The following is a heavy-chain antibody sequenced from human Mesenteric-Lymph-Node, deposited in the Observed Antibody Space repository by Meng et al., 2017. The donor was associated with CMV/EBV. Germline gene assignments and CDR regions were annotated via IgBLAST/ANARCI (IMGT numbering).Heavy chain of an antibody. CDR1: GFTFSNYV. J-gene: IGHJ5*02. D-gene: IGHD2-2*01. V-gene: IGHV3-23*01. Sequence: GGSLRLSCAASGFTFSNYVMSWVRQAPGKGLDWVAGISGSGSTTKYAASVEGRFTISRDNSKDTLFLQMNSLRVEDTALYYCAKDMWEYQLPDGSWGQGTLVTVSS. CDR2: ISGSGSTT. CDR3: AKDMWEYQLPDGS.